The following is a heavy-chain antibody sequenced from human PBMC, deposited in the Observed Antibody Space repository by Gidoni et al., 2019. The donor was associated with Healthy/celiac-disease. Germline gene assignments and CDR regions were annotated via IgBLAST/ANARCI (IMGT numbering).Heavy chain of an antibody. CDR2: INHSGST. J-gene: IGHJ6*04. CDR3: ARGRRITMVRGVMVDV. D-gene: IGHD3-10*01. CDR1: GGSFRGYY. Sequence: QVQLQQWGAGLLKPSETLSLTCAVYGGSFRGYYWSWIRHPPGKGLGWIGEINHSGSTNYNPSLKSRVTISVDTSKNQFSLKLSSVTAADTAVYYCARGRRITMVRGVMVDVWGKGTTVTVSS. V-gene: IGHV4-34*01.